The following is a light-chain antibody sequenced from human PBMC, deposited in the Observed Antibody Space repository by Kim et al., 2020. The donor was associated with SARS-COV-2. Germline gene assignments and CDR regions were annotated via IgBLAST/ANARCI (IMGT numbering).Light chain of an antibody. CDR2: SDS. Sequence: PGKTARITCGGNNIGSKSVHWYQQKSGQAPVLVIYSDSDRPSGIPERFSGSNSGNTATLTISRVEAGDEADYYCQVWDISSDHYVFGTGTKVTVL. CDR1: NIGSKS. V-gene: IGLV3-21*04. J-gene: IGLJ1*01. CDR3: QVWDISSDHYV.